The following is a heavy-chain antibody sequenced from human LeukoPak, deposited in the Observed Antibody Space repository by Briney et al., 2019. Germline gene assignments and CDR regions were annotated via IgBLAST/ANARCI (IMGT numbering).Heavy chain of an antibody. J-gene: IGHJ4*02. V-gene: IGHV4-34*01. CDR2: IYHSGST. CDR3: ARYDVWGSYRAFDY. Sequence: SETLSLTCAVYGGSFSGYYWSWIRQPPGKGLEWIGTIYHSGSTYYNPSLKSRVTISVDTSKNQFSLKLTSVTAADTAVYYCARYDVWGSYRAFDYWGQGTLVTVSS. D-gene: IGHD3-16*02. CDR1: GGSFSGYY.